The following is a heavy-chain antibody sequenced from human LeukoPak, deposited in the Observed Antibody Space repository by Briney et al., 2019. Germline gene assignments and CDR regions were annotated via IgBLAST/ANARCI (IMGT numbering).Heavy chain of an antibody. V-gene: IGHV4-34*01. CDR3: ARGRRGYYYDSSGYYYDY. J-gene: IGHJ4*02. CDR2: INHSGRT. CDR1: GGSFSGYY. D-gene: IGHD3-22*01. Sequence: PSETLSLTCAVYGGSFSGYYWSWLRQPPGKGLEWIGEINHSGRTNYNTSLKSRVTISVDTSKNQFSLKLSSVTAADTAVYYCARGRRGYYYDSSGYYYDYWGQGTLVTVSS.